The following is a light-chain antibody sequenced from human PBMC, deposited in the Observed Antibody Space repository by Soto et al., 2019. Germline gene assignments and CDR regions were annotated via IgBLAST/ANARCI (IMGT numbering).Light chain of an antibody. CDR3: AATDDSLGGPV. V-gene: IGLV1-47*02. CDR2: TNN. J-gene: IGLJ2*01. CDR1: SSNIGAGYD. Sequence: QSVLTQPPSVSGAPGQRVTISCTGSSSNIGAGYDVYWYQHLPGAAPKLLIFTNNQRPSGVPDRFSASKSGTSASLAISGLRSEDEGDYYCAATDDSLGGPVFGGGTKLTVL.